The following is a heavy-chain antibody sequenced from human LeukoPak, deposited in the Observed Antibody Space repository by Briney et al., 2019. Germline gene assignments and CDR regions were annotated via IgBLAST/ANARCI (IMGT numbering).Heavy chain of an antibody. V-gene: IGHV4-59*01. CDR1: GGSISSYY. CDR3: AGQAYSSGWLDN. CDR2: IYYSGST. J-gene: IGHJ4*02. Sequence: SETLSLTCTVSGGSISSYYWSWIRQPPGKGLEWIGYIYYSGSTNYNPSLKSRVTISVDTSKNQFSLRMSSVTAADTAVYFCAGQAYSSGWLDNWGPGTLVTVSS. D-gene: IGHD6-19*01.